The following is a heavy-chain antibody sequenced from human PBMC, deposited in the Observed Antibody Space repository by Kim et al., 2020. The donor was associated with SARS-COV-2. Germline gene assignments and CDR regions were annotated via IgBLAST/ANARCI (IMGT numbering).Heavy chain of an antibody. CDR2: SYTT. V-gene: IGHV3-72*01. J-gene: IGHJ4*02. Sequence: SYTTEYAASVKGRFTISRDDSKNSLYLQMNSLKTEDTAVYYCVSFSPFDYWGQGTLVTVSS. CDR3: VSFSPFDY.